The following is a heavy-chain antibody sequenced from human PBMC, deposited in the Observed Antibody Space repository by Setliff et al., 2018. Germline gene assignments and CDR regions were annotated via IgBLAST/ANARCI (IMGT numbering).Heavy chain of an antibody. CDR1: GVSVASHY. V-gene: IGHV4-59*02. Sequence: PSETLSLTCTVSGVSVASHYWSWIRQAPGTGLEWIAYVHDNGETNQNPSLKSRVTISVDTSKNQFSLKMTSVTAADTAVYYCARDRAAYSYGLDVWGQGTTVTVSS. D-gene: IGHD6-13*01. CDR2: VHDNGET. CDR3: ARDRAAYSYGLDV. J-gene: IGHJ6*02.